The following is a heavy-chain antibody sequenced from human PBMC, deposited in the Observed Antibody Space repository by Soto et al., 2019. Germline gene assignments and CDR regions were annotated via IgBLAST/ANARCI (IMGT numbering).Heavy chain of an antibody. CDR3: ARLYYYDSSGLGYYYGMDV. J-gene: IGHJ6*02. V-gene: IGHV2-70*01. D-gene: IGHD3-22*01. Sequence: SGPTLVNPTQTLTLICTFSGFSLSTSGMCVSWIRQPPGKALEWLALINWDDDKYYSTSLKTRLTISKDTSKNQVVLTMTNMDPVDTATYYCARLYYYDSSGLGYYYGMDVWGQGITVTSP. CDR2: INWDDDK. CDR1: GFSLSTSGMC.